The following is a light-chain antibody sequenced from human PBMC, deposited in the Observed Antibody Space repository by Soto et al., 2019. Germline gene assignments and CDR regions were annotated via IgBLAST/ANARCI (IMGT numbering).Light chain of an antibody. CDR3: ATWDDSLNARAV. CDR1: RSNIGNNA. J-gene: IGLJ3*02. CDR2: NNN. Sequence: QSVLTQTPSASGTPGQTVTISCSGSRSNIGNNAVSWYQQFPGTAPKLLIYNNNQRPSGVPDRFSDSKSGTSASLAISGLQSEDEADYYCATWDDSLNARAVFGGGTKVTVL. V-gene: IGLV1-44*01.